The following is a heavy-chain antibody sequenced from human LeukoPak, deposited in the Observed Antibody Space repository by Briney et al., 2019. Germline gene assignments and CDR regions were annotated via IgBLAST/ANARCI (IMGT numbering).Heavy chain of an antibody. J-gene: IGHJ6*04. Sequence: GGSLRLSCAASGFTFDDYAMHWVRQVPGKGLEWVSGVSWNSGSIGYADSVEGRFTISRDNAKNSLYLQMNSLRAEDMALYYCAKDIGYSSSWYGMDVWGKGTTVTVSS. V-gene: IGHV3-9*03. CDR3: AKDIGYSSSWYGMDV. CDR1: GFTFDDYA. D-gene: IGHD6-13*01. CDR2: VSWNSGSI.